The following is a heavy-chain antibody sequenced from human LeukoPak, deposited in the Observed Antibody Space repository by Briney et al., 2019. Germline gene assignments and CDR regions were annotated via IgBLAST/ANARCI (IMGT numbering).Heavy chain of an antibody. CDR3: ASYDFWSGYSTDY. CDR1: GFTFSSYG. V-gene: IGHV3-30*02. Sequence: GSLRLSCAASGFTFSSYGMHWVRQAPGKGLEWVAFIRYDGSNKYYADSVKGRFTISRDNSKNTPYLQMNSLRAEDTAVYYCASYDFWSGYSTDYWGQGTLVTVSS. J-gene: IGHJ4*02. CDR2: IRYDGSNK. D-gene: IGHD3-3*01.